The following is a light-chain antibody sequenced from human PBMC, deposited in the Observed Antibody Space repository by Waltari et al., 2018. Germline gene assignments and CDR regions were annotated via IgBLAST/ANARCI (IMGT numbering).Light chain of an antibody. CDR2: KVS. CDR1: QSIVHRDGNTY. CDR3: MQGIHWPRS. J-gene: IGKJ1*01. Sequence: DVVMTQSPLSLPVTLGQPVFITCRSSQSIVHRDGNTYLRWFQQRTGQPPRRLIYKVSSRDSGVPDRFSGSGAGTDFTLRISRVEAEDIAVYYCMQGIHWPRSFGQGTKVEIE. V-gene: IGKV2-30*02.